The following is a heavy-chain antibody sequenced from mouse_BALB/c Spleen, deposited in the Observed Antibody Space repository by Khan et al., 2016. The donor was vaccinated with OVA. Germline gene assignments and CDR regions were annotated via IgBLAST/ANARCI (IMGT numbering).Heavy chain of an antibody. Sequence: VQLQESGPGLVQPSQSLSITCTVSGFSLNNYSVHWVRQSPGKGLEWLGVIWSAGSTDYNAAFISRLTISKDISRSQVFFKMNSLQPNDTAIYYCARRGYDYGRGALFAYWGQGTPVTVSA. CDR1: GFSLNNYS. CDR3: ARRGYDYGRGALFAY. V-gene: IGHV2-2*02. CDR2: IWSAGST. J-gene: IGHJ3*01. D-gene: IGHD2-4*01.